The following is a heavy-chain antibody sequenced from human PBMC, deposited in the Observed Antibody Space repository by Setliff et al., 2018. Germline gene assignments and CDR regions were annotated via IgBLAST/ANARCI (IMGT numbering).Heavy chain of an antibody. J-gene: IGHJ4*02. V-gene: IGHV3-72*01. CDR1: GYTFSSYA. CDR2: TKNKANAGYM. Sequence: PGGSLRLSCVASGYTFSSYAIHWVRQAPGKGLEWVGRTKNKANAGYMEYAASVKDRFIISRDDSKNSLYLQMYSLKSDDTAVYYCVRAVVIRGSKPLDSWGQGTLVTVSS. CDR3: VRAVVIRGSKPLDS. D-gene: IGHD3-10*01.